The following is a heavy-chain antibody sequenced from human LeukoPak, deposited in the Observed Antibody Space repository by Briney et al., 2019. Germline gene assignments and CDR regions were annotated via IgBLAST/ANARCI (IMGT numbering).Heavy chain of an antibody. J-gene: IGHJ4*02. V-gene: IGHV3-66*01. CDR2: MCSGGGT. CDR1: GFTFSSSY. Sequence: PGGSLRLSCAASGFTFSSSYISWVRQAPGKGLEWVSVMCSGGGTYYADSVKGRFTISRDNSKNTLYLQMSSLRAEDTAVYHCARVQAVFQNFDYWGQGTLVTVFS. CDR3: ARVQAVFQNFDY.